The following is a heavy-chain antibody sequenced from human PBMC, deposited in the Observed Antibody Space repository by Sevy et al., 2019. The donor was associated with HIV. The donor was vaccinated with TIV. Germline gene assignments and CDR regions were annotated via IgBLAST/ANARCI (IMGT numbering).Heavy chain of an antibody. CDR2: ISIDGSNR. V-gene: IGHV3-30*18. D-gene: IGHD4-17*01. CDR1: KITFSNHG. CDR3: AKDRSSSVTTETPDY. Sequence: GGSLRLSCAGSKITFSNHGMHWVRQAPGKGLEWVAVISIDGSNRFYADSVKGRFTVSRDNSQNTLYLQMNSLTTEDTAVYYGAKDRSSSVTTETPDYWGQGTLVTVSS. J-gene: IGHJ4*02.